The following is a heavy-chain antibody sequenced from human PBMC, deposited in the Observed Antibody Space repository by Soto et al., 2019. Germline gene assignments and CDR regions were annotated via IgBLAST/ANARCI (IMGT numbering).Heavy chain of an antibody. Sequence: GASVKVSCKASGYTFTSYGISWVRQAPGQGLEWMGWISAYNGNTNYAQKLQGRVTMTTDTSTSTAYMELRSLRSDDTAVYYCAREYPYYYDSSGYYSKDYWGQGTLVTVSS. J-gene: IGHJ4*02. CDR3: AREYPYYYDSSGYYSKDY. CDR2: ISAYNGNT. V-gene: IGHV1-18*01. D-gene: IGHD3-22*01. CDR1: GYTFTSYG.